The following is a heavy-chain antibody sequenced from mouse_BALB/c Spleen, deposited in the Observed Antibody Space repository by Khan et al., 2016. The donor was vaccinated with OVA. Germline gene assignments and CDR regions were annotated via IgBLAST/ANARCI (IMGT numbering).Heavy chain of an antibody. Sequence: QVQLKQSGPGLVVPSQSLSITCTVSGFSLTSHGVHWVRQPPGKGLEWLGVIWAGGSTNYYSALMSRQSIIKANTKSQVFLKMNSLQTDDTAIYYCARLEDIWGQGTTLTVSS. CDR2: IWAGGST. CDR3: ARLEDI. V-gene: IGHV2-9*02. CDR1: GFSLTSHG. J-gene: IGHJ2*01. D-gene: IGHD1-3*01.